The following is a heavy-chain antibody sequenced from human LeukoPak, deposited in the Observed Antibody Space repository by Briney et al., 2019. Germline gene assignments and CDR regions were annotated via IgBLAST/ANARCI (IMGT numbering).Heavy chain of an antibody. J-gene: IGHJ6*03. CDR1: GFTFGEYS. V-gene: IGHV3-9*01. CDR2: ISWDSGSI. CDR3: ATSRDYYYYYMDV. Sequence: PGGSLRLSCAASGFTFGEYSMHWVRQAPGKGLEWVSGISWDSGSIAYADSVKGRFTISRDNAKNSLYLQLNSLGAEDTALYYCATSRDYYYYYMDVWGKGTTVTVPS.